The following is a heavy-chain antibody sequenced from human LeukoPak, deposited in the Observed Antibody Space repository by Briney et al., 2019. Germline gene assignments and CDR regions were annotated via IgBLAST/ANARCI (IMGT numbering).Heavy chain of an antibody. CDR3: AKREARSFEY. CDR1: GFTFSSSV. V-gene: IGHV3-23*01. J-gene: IGHJ4*02. Sequence: GGSLRLSCAASGFTFSSSVMSWVRQAPGKGLEWVSTFSGSSGNTYYADSVKGRFTISRDNSKNTVYLQMNSLRAEETAVYYCAKREARSFEYWGQGTLVTVSS. D-gene: IGHD5-24*01. CDR2: FSGSSGNT.